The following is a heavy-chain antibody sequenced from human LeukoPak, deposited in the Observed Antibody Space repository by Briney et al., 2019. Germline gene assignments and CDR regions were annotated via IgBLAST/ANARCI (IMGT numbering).Heavy chain of an antibody. CDR2: ISGSGSGGST. Sequence: GGSLRLSCAASGFTFSSSAMSWVRQAPGKGLEWVSSISGSGSGGSTYYADSVKGRFTISRDNAKNSLYPQMNSLRAEDTAVYYCAREGQINWFDPWGQGTLVTVSS. CDR1: GFTFSSSA. CDR3: AREGQINWFDP. V-gene: IGHV3-23*01. J-gene: IGHJ5*02.